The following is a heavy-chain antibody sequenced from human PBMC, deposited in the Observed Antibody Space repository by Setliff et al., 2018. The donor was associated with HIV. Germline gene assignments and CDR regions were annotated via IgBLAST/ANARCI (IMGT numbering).Heavy chain of an antibody. V-gene: IGHV4-31*03. D-gene: IGHD6-13*01. CDR3: ARGRGSSSSWPIDY. J-gene: IGHJ4*02. CDR1: GGSISSGYYY. Sequence: KPSETLSLTCTVSGGSISSGYYYWSWIRQHPGKGLEWIGYIYYGGNPFYNPSLRSRVTISLDTSKNQFSLKLSSVTAADTAVYFCARGRGSSSSWPIDYWGQGTLVTVSS. CDR2: IYYGGNP.